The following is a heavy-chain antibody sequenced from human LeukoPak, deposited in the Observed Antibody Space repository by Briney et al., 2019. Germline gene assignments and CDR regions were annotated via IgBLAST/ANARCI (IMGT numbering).Heavy chain of an antibody. CDR2: ISYGGSNK. CDR1: GFTFSSYG. CDR3: AKDRRLTGGYYFDY. J-gene: IGHJ4*02. D-gene: IGHD7-27*01. Sequence: GGSLRLSCAASGFTFSSYGMHWVRQAPGKGLEWVAVISYGGSNKYYADSVKGRFTISRDNSKNTLYLQMNSLRAEDTAVYYCAKDRRLTGGYYFDYWGQGTLVTVSS. V-gene: IGHV3-30*18.